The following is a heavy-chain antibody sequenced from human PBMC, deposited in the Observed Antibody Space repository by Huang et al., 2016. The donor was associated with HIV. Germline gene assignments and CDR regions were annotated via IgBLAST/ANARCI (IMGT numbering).Heavy chain of an antibody. CDR1: GYTFTSYG. Sequence: QVQLVQSGAEVKKPGASVKVSCKASGYTFTSYGISWVRQAPGQGIEGMGVISAYNGNTNYAQRLQGRVTMTTDTATRTAYMELRSLRSDDTAGYYCARHVNGPLDYWGQGTLVTVSS. J-gene: IGHJ4*02. CDR2: ISAYNGNT. V-gene: IGHV1-18*04. CDR3: ARHVNGPLDY. D-gene: IGHD3-10*02.